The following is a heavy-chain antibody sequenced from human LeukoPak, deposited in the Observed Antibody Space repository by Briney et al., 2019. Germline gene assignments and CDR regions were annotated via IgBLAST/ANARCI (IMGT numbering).Heavy chain of an antibody. Sequence: PGGSLRLSCAASGFTVSSNYMSWVRQAPGKGLEWVSVIYSGGSTYYADSVKGRFTISRDNSKNTLYLQINSLRAEDTAVYYCARESGLSSLIDYWGQGTLVTVSS. D-gene: IGHD6-6*01. CDR2: IYSGGST. CDR3: ARESGLSSLIDY. CDR1: GFTVSSNY. V-gene: IGHV3-66*01. J-gene: IGHJ4*02.